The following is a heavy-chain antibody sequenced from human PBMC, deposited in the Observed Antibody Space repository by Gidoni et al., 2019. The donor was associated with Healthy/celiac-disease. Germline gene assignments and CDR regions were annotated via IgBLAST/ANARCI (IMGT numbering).Heavy chain of an antibody. Sequence: EVQLLESGGGLVQPGGSLRLSCAASGFTFSSYAMSWVRQAPGKGLEWVSAISGSGGSTYYADSVKGRFTISRDNSKNTLYLQMNSLRAEDTAVYYCAKHLHVYFSGHRSKYYYYYYGMDVWGQGTTVTVSS. CDR3: AKHLHVYFSGHRSKYYYYYYGMDV. CDR1: GFTFSSYA. D-gene: IGHD2-8*01. CDR2: ISGSGGST. V-gene: IGHV3-23*01. J-gene: IGHJ6*02.